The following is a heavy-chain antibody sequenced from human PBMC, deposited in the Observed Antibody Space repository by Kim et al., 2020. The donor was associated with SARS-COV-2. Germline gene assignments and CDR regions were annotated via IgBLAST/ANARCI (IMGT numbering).Heavy chain of an antibody. Sequence: SVKVSCKASGGTFSSYAISWVRQAPGQGLEWMGGIIPIFGTANYAQKFQGRVTITADESTSTAYMELSSLRSEDTAVYYCARDTGKYCSGGSCYHYWGQGTLVTVSS. V-gene: IGHV1-69*13. CDR2: IIPIFGTA. J-gene: IGHJ4*02. D-gene: IGHD2-15*01. CDR1: GGTFSSYA. CDR3: ARDTGKYCSGGSCYHY.